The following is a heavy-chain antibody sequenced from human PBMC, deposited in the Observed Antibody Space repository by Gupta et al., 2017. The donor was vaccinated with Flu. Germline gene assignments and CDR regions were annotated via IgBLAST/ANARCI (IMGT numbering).Heavy chain of an antibody. D-gene: IGHD6-19*01. V-gene: IGHV3-23*01. CDR1: GFTFSSYA. Sequence: EAQLLESGGGLVQPGGSLRLSCAASGFTFSSYAMSWVRQAPGKGLEWVSGISGSGGSTYYAESVKGRFTISRDNSKNTLYLQMNSLRAEDTAVYYCAQVGSSGWYFDYWGQGTLVTVSS. J-gene: IGHJ4*02. CDR2: ISGSGGST. CDR3: AQVGSSGWYFDY.